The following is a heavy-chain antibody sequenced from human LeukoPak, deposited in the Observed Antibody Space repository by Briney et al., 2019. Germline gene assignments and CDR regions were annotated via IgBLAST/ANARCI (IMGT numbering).Heavy chain of an antibody. CDR3: ARRLCSGDTCYHNDY. J-gene: IGHJ4*02. Sequence: GASVKVSCKASGYTFTGYYMHWVRQAPGQGLEWMGWINPNSGGTNYAQKFQGRVTMTRDTSISTAYMELSWLRSDDTAVYYCARRLCSGDTCYHNDYWGQGTLVTVSS. V-gene: IGHV1-2*02. D-gene: IGHD2-15*01. CDR2: INPNSGGT. CDR1: GYTFTGYY.